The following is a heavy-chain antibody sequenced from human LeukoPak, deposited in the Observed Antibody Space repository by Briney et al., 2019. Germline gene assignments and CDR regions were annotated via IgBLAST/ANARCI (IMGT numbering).Heavy chain of an antibody. CDR2: ITRSGSSV. D-gene: IGHD3-16*02. CDR3: ARAPDYDYVWGNYRL. CDR1: GFTFSGYE. Sequence: GGSLRLSCAVSGFTFSGYEMIWVRQPPGKGLEWLSYITRSGSSVYYAASVKGRFTISRDNSKNTLYLQMNSLRAEDTAVYYCARAPDYDYVWGNYRLWGQGTMVTVSS. V-gene: IGHV3-48*03. J-gene: IGHJ3*01.